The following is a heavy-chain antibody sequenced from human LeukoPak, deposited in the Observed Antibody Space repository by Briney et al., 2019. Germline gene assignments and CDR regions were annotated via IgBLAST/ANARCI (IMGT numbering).Heavy chain of an antibody. Sequence: GRSLRLSCAASDFTFSDFAFHWVRQAPGRGLEWVAVISDDGSKKYYTDSVKGRFTISRDTSNNTLFLHMNSLRIDDTAVYYCAEAGSGSHYLPPRDWGQGTLVTVSS. CDR2: ISDDGSKK. CDR3: AEAGSGSHYLPPRD. D-gene: IGHD3-10*01. V-gene: IGHV3-30*04. CDR1: DFTFSDFA. J-gene: IGHJ4*02.